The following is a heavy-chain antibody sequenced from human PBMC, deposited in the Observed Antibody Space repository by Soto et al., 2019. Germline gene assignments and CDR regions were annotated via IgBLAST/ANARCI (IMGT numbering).Heavy chain of an antibody. CDR2: INSGSTSV. CDR3: ASSASPDAY. CDR1: GFFFNSYS. V-gene: IGHV3-48*01. Sequence: VQLVESGGGLVQPGGSLRLSCVASGFFFNSYSMNWVRQAPGKGLEWISYINSGSTSVFYADSVKGRFTISRDNAKNSLYLQMNSLRAEDTAVYYCASSASPDAYWGQGTLVTVSS. J-gene: IGHJ4*02. D-gene: IGHD1-26*01.